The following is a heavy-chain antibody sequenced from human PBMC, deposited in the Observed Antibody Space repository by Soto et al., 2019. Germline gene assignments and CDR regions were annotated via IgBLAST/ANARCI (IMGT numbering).Heavy chain of an antibody. D-gene: IGHD1-26*01. Sequence: QVQLVESGGGVVQPGRSLRLSCAASGFTFSSYAMHWVRQAPGKGLRWVAVISYDGSNKYYADSVKGRFTISRDNSKNTLYLQMNSLRAEDTAVYYCARDRAGGSYQGGIDYWGQGTLVTVSS. CDR1: GFTFSSYA. CDR3: ARDRAGGSYQGGIDY. J-gene: IGHJ4*02. CDR2: ISYDGSNK. V-gene: IGHV3-30-3*01.